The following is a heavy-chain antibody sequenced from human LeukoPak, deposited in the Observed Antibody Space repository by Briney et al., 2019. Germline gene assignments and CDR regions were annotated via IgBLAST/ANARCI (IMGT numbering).Heavy chain of an antibody. J-gene: IGHJ4*02. CDR1: GGSISSSNW. Sequence: SGTPSLTCAVSGGSISSSNWWSWVRRPPGKGLEWIGEIYHSGSTNYNPSLESRVTISVDKSKNQFFLNLSSVTAADTAVYYCARGGGYDSFDYWGQGTLVTVSS. CDR3: ARGGGYDSFDY. D-gene: IGHD5-12*01. CDR2: IYHSGST. V-gene: IGHV4-4*02.